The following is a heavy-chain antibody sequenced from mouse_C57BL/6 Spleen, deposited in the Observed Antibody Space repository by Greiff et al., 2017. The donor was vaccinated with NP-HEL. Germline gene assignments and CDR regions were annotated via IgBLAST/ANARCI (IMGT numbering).Heavy chain of an antibody. CDR3: AIEWSLTTVVEYYYAMDY. V-gene: IGHV1-74*01. CDR1: GYTFTSYW. Sequence: VQLQQPGAELVKPGASVKVSCKASGYTFTSYWMHWVKQRPGQGLEWIGRIHPSDSDTNYNQKFKGKATLTVDKSSSTAYMQLSSLTSEDSAVYYCAIEWSLTTVVEYYYAMDYWGQGTSVTVSS. CDR2: IHPSDSDT. D-gene: IGHD1-1*01. J-gene: IGHJ4*01.